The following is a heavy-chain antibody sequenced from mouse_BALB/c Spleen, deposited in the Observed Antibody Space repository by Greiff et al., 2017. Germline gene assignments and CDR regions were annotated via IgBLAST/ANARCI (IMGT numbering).Heavy chain of an antibody. CDR3: ARSYRYDGGYAMDY. Sequence: EVKVVESGGGLVQPGGSRKLSCAASGFTFSSFGMHWVRQAPEKGLEWVAYISSGSSTIYYADTVKGRFTISRDNPKNTLFLQMTSLRSEDTAMYYCARSYRYDGGYAMDYWGQGTSVTVSS. V-gene: IGHV5-17*02. CDR2: ISSGSSTI. CDR1: GFTFSSFG. J-gene: IGHJ4*01. D-gene: IGHD2-14*01.